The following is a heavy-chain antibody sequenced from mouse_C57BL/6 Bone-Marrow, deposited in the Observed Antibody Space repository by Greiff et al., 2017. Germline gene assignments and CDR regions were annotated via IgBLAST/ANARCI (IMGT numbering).Heavy chain of an antibody. CDR3: ARRRPDYYGSMYFDG. D-gene: IGHD1-1*01. V-gene: IGHV1-82*01. CDR1: GYAFSSSW. J-gene: IGHJ1*03. Sequence: QVQLQQSGPELVKPGASVKISCKASGYAFSSSWMNWVKQRPGKGLEWIGRIYPGDGDTNYNGKFKGKATLTADKSSSTAYMQLINLTSEDSVVYFCARRRPDYYGSMYFDGWGTGTTVTVSS. CDR2: IYPGDGDT.